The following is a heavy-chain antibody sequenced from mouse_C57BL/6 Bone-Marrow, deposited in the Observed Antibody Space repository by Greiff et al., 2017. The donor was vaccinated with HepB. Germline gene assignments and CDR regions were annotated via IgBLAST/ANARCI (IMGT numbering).Heavy chain of an antibody. CDR3: ARRALYYGSSYWYFDV. J-gene: IGHJ1*03. D-gene: IGHD1-1*01. Sequence: VQLQESGPELVKPGASVKISCKASGYAFSSSWMNWVKQRPGKGLEWIGRIYPGDGDTNYNGKFKGKATLTADKSSSTAYMQLSSLTSEDSAVYYCARRALYYGSSYWYFDVWGTGTTVTVSS. CDR1: GYAFSSSW. V-gene: IGHV1-82*01. CDR2: IYPGDGDT.